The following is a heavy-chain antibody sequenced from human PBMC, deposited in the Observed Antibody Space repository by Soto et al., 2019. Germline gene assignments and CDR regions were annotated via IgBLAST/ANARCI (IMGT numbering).Heavy chain of an antibody. D-gene: IGHD2-2*01. J-gene: IGHJ5*02. V-gene: IGHV4-31*03. CDR2: IYYSGST. Sequence: PSETLSLTCTVSGGSISSGGYYWSWIRQHPGKGLEWIGYIYYSGSTYYNPSLKSRVTISVDTSKNQFSLKLSSVTAADTAVYYCARNILGVVPAAIRYNWFDPWGQGTLVTVSS. CDR3: ARNILGVVPAAIRYNWFDP. CDR1: GGSISSGGYY.